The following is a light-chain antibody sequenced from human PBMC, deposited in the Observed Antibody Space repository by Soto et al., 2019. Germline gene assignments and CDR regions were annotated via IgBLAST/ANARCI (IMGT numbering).Light chain of an antibody. Sequence: IQVTQCPSSLAASVGCRVTMSFRASQSISSYLNWYQQKPGKAPNLLIYAASSLRSGVPSRFSGSGSGTDFTLTITNLQPEDFATYYCQQSYSPPRTFGQGTKVDIK. CDR2: AAS. V-gene: IGKV1-39*01. CDR1: QSISSY. J-gene: IGKJ1*01. CDR3: QQSYSPPRT.